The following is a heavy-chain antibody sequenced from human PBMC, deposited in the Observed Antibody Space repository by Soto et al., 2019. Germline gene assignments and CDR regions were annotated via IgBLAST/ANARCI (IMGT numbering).Heavy chain of an antibody. CDR1: GFTFSSYA. V-gene: IGHV3-30-3*01. D-gene: IGHD4-17*01. J-gene: IGHJ3*02. Sequence: VQLVESGGGLVQPGRSLRLSCAASGFTFSSYAMHWVRQAPGKGLEWVAVISYDGSNKYYADSVKGRFTISRDNSKNTLYLQMNSLRAEDTAVYYCARGKDYGDLSAFDIWGQGTMVTVSS. CDR2: ISYDGSNK. CDR3: ARGKDYGDLSAFDI.